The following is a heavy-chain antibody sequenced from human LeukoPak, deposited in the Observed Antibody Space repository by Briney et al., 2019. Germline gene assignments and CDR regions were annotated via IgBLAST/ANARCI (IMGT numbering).Heavy chain of an antibody. D-gene: IGHD5-18*01. V-gene: IGHV1-18*01. Sequence: ASVKVSCKVSGYTFSSYGISWVRQAPGQGLEWVAWISTYNGNTKYAQKFQGRVTMTTDTSTSTAYMELRSLRSDDTAVYYCATLTGIQLIWRDAFDIWGQGTMVTVSS. CDR3: ATLTGIQLIWRDAFDI. CDR1: GYTFSSYG. J-gene: IGHJ3*02. CDR2: ISTYNGNT.